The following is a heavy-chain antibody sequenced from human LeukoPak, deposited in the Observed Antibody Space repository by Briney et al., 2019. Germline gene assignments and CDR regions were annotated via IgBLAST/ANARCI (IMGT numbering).Heavy chain of an antibody. D-gene: IGHD3-22*01. V-gene: IGHV4-34*01. Sequence: SETLSLTCAVYGGSFSGYYWSWIRQPPGKGLERIGEINHSGSTNYNPSLKSRVTISVDTSKNQFSLKLSSVTAADTAVYYCARGITMIVVVMNYYMDVWGKGTTVTVSS. CDR1: GGSFSGYY. J-gene: IGHJ6*03. CDR2: INHSGST. CDR3: ARGITMIVVVMNYYMDV.